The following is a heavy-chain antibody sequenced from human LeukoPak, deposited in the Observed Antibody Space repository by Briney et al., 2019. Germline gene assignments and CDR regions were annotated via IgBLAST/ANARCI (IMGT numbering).Heavy chain of an antibody. Sequence: PGGSLRLSCAASGFTFSSYSMNWVRQAPGKGLEWVSPISSSSSYIYYADSVKGRFTISRDNAKNSLYLQMNSLRAEDTAVYYCASIPRVGPSPDAFDIWGQGTMVTVSS. V-gene: IGHV3-21*01. CDR1: GFTFSSYS. D-gene: IGHD1-26*01. CDR3: ASIPRVGPSPDAFDI. CDR2: ISSSSSYI. J-gene: IGHJ3*02.